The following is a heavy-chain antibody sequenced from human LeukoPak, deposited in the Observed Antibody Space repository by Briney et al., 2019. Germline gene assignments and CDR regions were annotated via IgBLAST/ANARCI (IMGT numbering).Heavy chain of an antibody. CDR2: IYYIGST. CDR1: SGSISSGAYY. J-gene: IGHJ4*02. V-gene: IGHV4-31*03. Sequence: SETLSLTCTVSSGSISSGAYYWSWIRQHPGMGLEWIGYIYYIGSTYYNPSLKSRVTISVDTSKNQFSLKLSSVTAADTAMYYCARSSSRYYYYFDYSGQGTLVTVSS. D-gene: IGHD3-22*01. CDR3: ARSSSRYYYYFDY.